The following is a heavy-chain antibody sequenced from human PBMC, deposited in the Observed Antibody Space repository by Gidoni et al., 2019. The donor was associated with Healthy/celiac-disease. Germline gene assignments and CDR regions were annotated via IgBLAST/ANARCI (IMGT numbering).Heavy chain of an antibody. D-gene: IGHD3-3*01. CDR1: GFTFSSYS. Sequence: EVQLVESGGGLVQPGGSLRLSCAASGFTFSSYSLNWVRQAPGKGLEWVSYISSSSSTIYYADSVKGRFTISRDNAKNSLYLQMNSLRDEETAVYYCARDGDFWSGWYGMDVWGQGTTVTVSS. CDR3: ARDGDFWSGWYGMDV. CDR2: ISSSSSTI. J-gene: IGHJ6*02. V-gene: IGHV3-48*02.